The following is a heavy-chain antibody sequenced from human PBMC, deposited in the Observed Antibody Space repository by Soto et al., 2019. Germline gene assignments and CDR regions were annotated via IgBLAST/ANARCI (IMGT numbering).Heavy chain of an antibody. J-gene: IGHJ4*02. CDR2: ISSGSSIT. CDR1: GFTFSSYA. CDR3: ARVLGGYSSSHPFDY. D-gene: IGHD6-6*01. V-gene: IGHV3-48*02. Sequence: HPGGSLRLSCAVSGFTFSSYAMNWVRHAPGKGLEWLSYISSGSSITYYADSVKGRFTISRDNDKNTLYLQMNSLRDEDTAVYYCARVLGGYSSSHPFDYWGQGTLVTLSS.